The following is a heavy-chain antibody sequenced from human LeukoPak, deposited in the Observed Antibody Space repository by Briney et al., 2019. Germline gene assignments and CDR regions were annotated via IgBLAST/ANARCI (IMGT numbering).Heavy chain of an antibody. Sequence: GGSLRPSCASSGFTFSSYGMHWVRQAPGKGLEWVAVISYDGSNKYYADSVKGRFTISRDNSKNTLYLQMNSLRAEDTAVYYCANEPYCSSTSCYAYWGQGTLVTVSS. CDR2: ISYDGSNK. CDR3: ANEPYCSSTSCYAY. D-gene: IGHD2-2*01. J-gene: IGHJ4*02. V-gene: IGHV3-30*18. CDR1: GFTFSSYG.